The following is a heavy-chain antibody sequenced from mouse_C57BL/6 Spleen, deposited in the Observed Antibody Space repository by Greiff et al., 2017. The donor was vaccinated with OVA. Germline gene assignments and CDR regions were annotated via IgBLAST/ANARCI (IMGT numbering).Heavy chain of an antibody. V-gene: IGHV6-3*01. J-gene: IGHJ2*01. CDR2: IRLKSDNYAT. CDR3: TGRQNWAFDY. Sequence: EVKLEESGGGLVQPGGSMKLSCVASGFTFSNYWMNWVRQSPEKGLEWVAQIRLKSDNYATHYAESVKGRFTISRDDSKSSVYLQMNNLRAEDTGIYYCTGRQNWAFDYWGQGTTLTVSS. D-gene: IGHD4-1*01. CDR1: GFTFSNYW.